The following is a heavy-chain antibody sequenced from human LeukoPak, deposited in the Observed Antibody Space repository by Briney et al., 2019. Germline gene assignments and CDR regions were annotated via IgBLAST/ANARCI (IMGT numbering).Heavy chain of an antibody. J-gene: IGHJ3*02. V-gene: IGHV3-64D*06. CDR1: GLTFSLYS. CDR2: ISTNGGST. Sequence: GGSLRLSCSASGLTFSLYSMHWVRQAPGKGLEYVSGISTNGGSTYYADSVKGRFTISRDNSKNTLYLQMSTLRAEDTAVYYYVREMGIGCFDIWGQGTVVTVSS. CDR3: VREMGIGCFDI. D-gene: IGHD2-21*01.